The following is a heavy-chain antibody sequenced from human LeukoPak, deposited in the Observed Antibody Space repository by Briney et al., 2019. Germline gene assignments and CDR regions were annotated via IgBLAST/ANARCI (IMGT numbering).Heavy chain of an antibody. CDR1: GGSISSYY. CDR3: ARDSSIAARRGFDY. J-gene: IGHJ4*02. V-gene: IGHV4-59*01. CDR2: IYYSGST. D-gene: IGHD6-6*01. Sequence: SSETLSLTCTVSGGSISSYYWSWIRQPPGKGLEWIGYIYYSGSTNYNPSPKSRVTISVDTSKNQFPLKLSSVTAADTAVYYCARDSSIAARRGFDYWGQGTLVTVSS.